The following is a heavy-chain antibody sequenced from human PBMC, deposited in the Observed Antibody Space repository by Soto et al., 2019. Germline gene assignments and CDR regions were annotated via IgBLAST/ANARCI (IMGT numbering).Heavy chain of an antibody. J-gene: IGHJ5*02. CDR1: GFTFSNYV. CDR2: ISYDGSNK. V-gene: IGHV3-30*03. D-gene: IGHD3-22*01. Sequence: QVQLVASGGGVVQPGRSLRLYCAASGFTFSNYVMHWVRQAPGKGLEWVAVISYDGSNKNYADSVKGRFTISRDNSKNTLYLQMNSLRAEDTAVYYCALGGIVVTGNCFDPWGQGTLVTVSS. CDR3: ALGGIVVTGNCFDP.